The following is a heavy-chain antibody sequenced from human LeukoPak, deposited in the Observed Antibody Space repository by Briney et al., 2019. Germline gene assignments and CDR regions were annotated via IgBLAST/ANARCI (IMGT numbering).Heavy chain of an antibody. V-gene: IGHV1-2*02. J-gene: IGHJ5*01. Sequence: ASVKVSCKASGYTFTDYFIHWVRQPPGQGLDWMGLINPNIGDASYAPKFEDRVNMPRDRSINTGYMELSRLTSDDTAVYYCARMALDGGDSIGFCSWGQGTLVTVSS. D-gene: IGHD2-21*02. CDR2: INPNIGDA. CDR3: ARMALDGGDSIGFCS. CDR1: GYTFTDYF.